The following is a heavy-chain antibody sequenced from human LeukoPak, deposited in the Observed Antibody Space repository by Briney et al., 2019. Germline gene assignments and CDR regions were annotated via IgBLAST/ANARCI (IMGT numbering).Heavy chain of an antibody. V-gene: IGHV3-9*01. CDR1: GFTFDDYA. J-gene: IGHJ4*02. D-gene: IGHD3-22*01. CDR2: ISWNSGSI. CDR3: AKDNYYDSSGSNFDY. Sequence: GRSLRLSCAASGFTFDDYAMHWVRQAPGKGLEWVSGISWNSGSIGYADSVKGRFTISRDNAKNSLYLQMNSLRAEDTALYYCAKDNYYDSSGSNFDYLGQGTLVTVSS.